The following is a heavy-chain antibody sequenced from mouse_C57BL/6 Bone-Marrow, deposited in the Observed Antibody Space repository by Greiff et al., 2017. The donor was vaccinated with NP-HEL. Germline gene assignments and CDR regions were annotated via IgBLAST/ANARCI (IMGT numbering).Heavy chain of an antibody. CDR2: IHPNSGST. CDR1: GYTFTSYW. Sequence: VQLQQSGAELVKPGASVKLSCKASGYTFTSYWMHWVKQRPGQGLEWIGMIHPNSGSTNYNEKFKSKATLTVDKSSSTAYMQLSSLTSEDSAVYYCARVPLAYYSNYGYFDYWGQGTTLTVSS. J-gene: IGHJ2*01. D-gene: IGHD2-5*01. V-gene: IGHV1-64*01. CDR3: ARVPLAYYSNYGYFDY.